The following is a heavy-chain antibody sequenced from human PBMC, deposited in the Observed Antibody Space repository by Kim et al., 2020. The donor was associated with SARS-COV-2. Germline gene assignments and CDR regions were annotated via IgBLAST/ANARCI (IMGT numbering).Heavy chain of an antibody. Sequence: SVKVSCKASGGTFSSYAISWVRQAPGQGLEWMGGIIPIFGTANYAQKFQGRVTITADESTSTAYMELSSLRSEDTAVYYCARGFSGTVTRGKYYGMDVWGQGTTVTVSS. D-gene: IGHD4-4*01. CDR3: ARGFSGTVTRGKYYGMDV. V-gene: IGHV1-69*13. J-gene: IGHJ6*02. CDR1: GGTFSSYA. CDR2: IIPIFGTA.